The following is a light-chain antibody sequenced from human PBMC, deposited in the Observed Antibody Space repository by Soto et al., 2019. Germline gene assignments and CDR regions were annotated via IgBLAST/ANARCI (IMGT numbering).Light chain of an antibody. J-gene: IGKJ1*01. Sequence: DIQMTQSPSTLPASGGDIVTFTCRASQSIDRWLAWYQQKPGKAPKILIYHASSLETGVPSRFSGSGSGTEFILSINSLQPEDIATYYCLQVSSFPRTFGQGTKVDI. CDR3: LQVSSFPRT. CDR2: HAS. CDR1: QSIDRW. V-gene: IGKV1-5*01.